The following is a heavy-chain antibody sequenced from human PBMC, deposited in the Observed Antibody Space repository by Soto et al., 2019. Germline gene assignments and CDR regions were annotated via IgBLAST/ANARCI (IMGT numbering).Heavy chain of an antibody. CDR1: GGSFSGYY. J-gene: IGHJ6*02. CDR2: INHSEST. Sequence: SETLSLTCAVYGGSFSGYYWSWIRQPPGKGLEWIGEINHSESTNYNPSLKSRVTISVDTSKNQFSLKLSSVTAADTAVYYCAREVKGGVAGYYYYYCGMDVWGQGTTVTVSS. CDR3: AREVKGGVAGYYYYYCGMDV. D-gene: IGHD6-19*01. V-gene: IGHV4-34*01.